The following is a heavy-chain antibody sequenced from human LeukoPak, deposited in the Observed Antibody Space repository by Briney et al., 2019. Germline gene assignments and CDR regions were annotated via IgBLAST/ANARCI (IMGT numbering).Heavy chain of an antibody. CDR2: ISGGGAKT. J-gene: IGHJ3*02. CDR1: GFNFDQYA. CDR3: AKCSSSYGNDALDI. D-gene: IGHD3-16*01. Sequence: QPGGSLRLSCAASGFNFDQYAMNWVRQAPGKGLEWVSFISGGGAKTFYADSVKGRFSISRDNSKNTVYLHMNSLRAEDTAIYYCAKCSSSYGNDALDIWGQGTMVTVSS. V-gene: IGHV3-23*01.